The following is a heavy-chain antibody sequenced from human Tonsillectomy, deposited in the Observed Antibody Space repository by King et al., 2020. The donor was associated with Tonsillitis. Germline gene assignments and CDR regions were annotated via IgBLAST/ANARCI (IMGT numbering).Heavy chain of an antibody. CDR3: ARMDFWSGYYRN. J-gene: IGHJ4*02. V-gene: IGHV2-70*01. D-gene: IGHD3-3*01. CDR2: IDWDDDK. CDR1: GFSLSTSGMC. Sequence: VTLKESGPALVKPTQTLTLTCTFSGFSLSTSGMCVSWIRQPPGKALEWLSLIDWDDDKYYSTSLKTRLTISKDTSKNQVVLTMTNMDPVDTATYYCARMDFWSGYYRNWGQGTLVTVSS.